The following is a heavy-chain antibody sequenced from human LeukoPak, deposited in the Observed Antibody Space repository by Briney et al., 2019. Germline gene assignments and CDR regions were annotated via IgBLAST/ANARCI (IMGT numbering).Heavy chain of an antibody. CDR1: GYIFVTYG. J-gene: IGHJ4*02. CDR3: ARGTRSGGSRNRDDY. V-gene: IGHV1-69*04. CDR2: IIPILGIA. D-gene: IGHD2-15*01. Sequence: SVKVSCKASGYIFVTYGISWVRQAPGQGLEWMGRIIPILGIANYAQKFQGRVTITADKSTSTAYMELSSLRSEDTAVYYCARGTRSGGSRNRDDYWGQGTLVTVSS.